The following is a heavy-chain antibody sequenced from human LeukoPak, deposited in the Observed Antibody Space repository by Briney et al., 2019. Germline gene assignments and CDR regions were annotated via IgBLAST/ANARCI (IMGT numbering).Heavy chain of an antibody. CDR3: ATGYCSGGSCPGGWFDP. CDR2: ISSSGSTI. Sequence: GGSLRLSRAASGFTFSSYEMNWVRQAPGKGLEWVSYISSSGSTIYYADSVKGRFTISRDNAKNSLYLQMNSLRAEDTAVYYCATGYCSGGSCPGGWFDPWGQGTLVTVSS. CDR1: GFTFSSYE. D-gene: IGHD2-15*01. J-gene: IGHJ5*02. V-gene: IGHV3-48*03.